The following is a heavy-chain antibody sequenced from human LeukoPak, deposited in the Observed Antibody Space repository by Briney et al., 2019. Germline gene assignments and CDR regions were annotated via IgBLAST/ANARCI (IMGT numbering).Heavy chain of an antibody. J-gene: IGHJ5*02. V-gene: IGHV6-1*01. CDR1: GDSVSNNIAA. Sequence: SQTLSLTCVISGDSVSNNIAAWNWIRQSPSRGLEWLGRTYYRSKWSSDYGPSVRGRINITPDPSKNQFSLHLYSVTPEDTAMYYCARDNADIVVVVATGFWFDPWGQGTLVTVSS. D-gene: IGHD2-15*01. CDR3: ARDNADIVVVVATGFWFDP. CDR2: TYYRSKWSS.